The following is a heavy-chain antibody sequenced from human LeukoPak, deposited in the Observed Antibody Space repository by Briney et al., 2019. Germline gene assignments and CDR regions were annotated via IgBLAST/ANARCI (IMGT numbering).Heavy chain of an antibody. CDR3: ARDRVVVVPAAHYYYYYYMDV. V-gene: IGHV1-18*01. J-gene: IGHJ6*03. CDR1: GYTFTSYG. CDR2: ISAYNGNT. Sequence: ASVKVSCKASGYTFTSYGISWARQAPGQGLEWMGWISAYNGNTNYAQKLQGRVTMTTDTSTSTAYMELRSLRSDDTAVYYCARDRVVVVPAAHYYYYYYMDVWGKGTTVTVSS. D-gene: IGHD2-2*01.